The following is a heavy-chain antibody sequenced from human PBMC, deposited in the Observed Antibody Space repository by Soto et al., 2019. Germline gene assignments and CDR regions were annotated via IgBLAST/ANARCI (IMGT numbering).Heavy chain of an antibody. CDR1: GGSTDSLY. D-gene: IGHD3-3*01. J-gene: IGHJ4*02. CDR3: ARQGYYDLLSGYYLFDY. Sequence: QVQLQESGPGLVKPSETLFVTCTVSGGSTDSLYWSWVRQPPGKGLEWIGYVSYSGSTTYNPSLKSRVIVSIDTSKNQFSLKLPSVTAADTAVYYCARQGYYDLLSGYYLFDYWGQGILVTVSS. CDR2: VSYSGST. V-gene: IGHV4-59*08.